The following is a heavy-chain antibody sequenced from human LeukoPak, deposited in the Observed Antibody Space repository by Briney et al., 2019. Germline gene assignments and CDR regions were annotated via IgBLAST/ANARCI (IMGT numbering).Heavy chain of an antibody. D-gene: IGHD2-21*02. J-gene: IGHJ4*02. CDR3: ARQVVTAIYYFDY. CDR2: IIPILGTA. Sequence: SVKVSCKASGGTFSSYAISWVRQAPGQGLEWMGGIIPILGTANYAQKFQGRVTITADESTSTAYMELSSLRSEDTAVYYCARQVVTAIYYFDYWGQGTLVTVSS. V-gene: IGHV1-69*13. CDR1: GGTFSSYA.